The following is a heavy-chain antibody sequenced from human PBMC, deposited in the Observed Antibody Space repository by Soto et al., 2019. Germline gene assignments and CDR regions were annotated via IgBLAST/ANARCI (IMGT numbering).Heavy chain of an antibody. J-gene: IGHJ3*02. D-gene: IGHD3-3*01. CDR3: AKYPPSSYDFWSGYFYQDAFDS. V-gene: IGHV3-30*18. CDR1: GFTFSSYG. CDR2: ISYDGSNK. Sequence: QVQLVESGGGVVQPGRSLRLSCAASGFTFSSYGMHWVRQAPGKGLEWVAVISYDGSNKYYADSVKGRFTISRDNSKNTLYLQMNGLRAEDTAVYYCAKYPPSSYDFWSGYFYQDAFDSWGQGTMVTVAS.